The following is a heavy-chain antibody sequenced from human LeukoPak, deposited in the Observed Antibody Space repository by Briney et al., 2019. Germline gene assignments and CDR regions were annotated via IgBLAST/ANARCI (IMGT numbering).Heavy chain of an antibody. CDR3: ASYTGIAVAGAFDY. CDR2: IYTSGST. V-gene: IGHV4-61*02. D-gene: IGHD6-19*01. Sequence: PSQTLSLTCTVSGGSISSGSYYWSWIRQPAGKGLEWIGRIYTSGSTNYNPSLKSRVTISVDTSKNQFSLKLSSVTAADTAVYYCASYTGIAVAGAFDYWGQGTLVTVSS. J-gene: IGHJ4*02. CDR1: GGSISSGSYY.